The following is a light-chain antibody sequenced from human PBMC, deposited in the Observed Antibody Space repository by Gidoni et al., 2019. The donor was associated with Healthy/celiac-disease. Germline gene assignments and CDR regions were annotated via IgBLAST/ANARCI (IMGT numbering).Light chain of an antibody. CDR3: QVWDSSTVV. Sequence: SYERTQPLSVSVALGQTARITCGGNNIGSKNVHWYQQKPGQAPVLVIYRDSNRPSGIPARFSGSNSGNTATLTISRAQAGDEADYYCQVWDSSTVVFGGGPKLPVL. CDR1: NIGSKN. J-gene: IGLJ2*01. V-gene: IGLV3-9*01. CDR2: RDS.